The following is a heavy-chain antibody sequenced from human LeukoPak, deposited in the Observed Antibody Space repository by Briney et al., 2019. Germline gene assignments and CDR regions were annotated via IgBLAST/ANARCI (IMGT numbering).Heavy chain of an antibody. V-gene: IGHV3-30*18. CDR1: GFTFSTLG. J-gene: IGHJ6*02. CDR3: AKDFSTGWTYYYGMDV. Sequence: GGSLRLSCAASGFTFSTLGMHWVRQAPGKGLEWVAVISRDGDTKYFADSVKGRLTISKDTSKKTLYLMMNSLRAEDTAVYYCAKDFSTGWTYYYGMDVWGQGTTVTVSS. CDR2: ISRDGDTK. D-gene: IGHD6-19*01.